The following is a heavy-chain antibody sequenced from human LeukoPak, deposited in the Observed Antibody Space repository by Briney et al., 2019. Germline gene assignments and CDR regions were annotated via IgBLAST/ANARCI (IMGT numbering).Heavy chain of an antibody. CDR3: ARAVGYYYDSSAVFDY. Sequence: SETLSLTCAVSGGSISSGGYSWSWIRQPPGKGLEWIGCIYHSGSTYYNPSLKSRVTISVDRSKNQFSLKLSSVTAADTAVYYCARAVGYYYDSSAVFDYWGQGTLVTISS. CDR1: GGSISSGGYS. V-gene: IGHV4-30-2*01. CDR2: IYHSGST. D-gene: IGHD3-22*01. J-gene: IGHJ4*02.